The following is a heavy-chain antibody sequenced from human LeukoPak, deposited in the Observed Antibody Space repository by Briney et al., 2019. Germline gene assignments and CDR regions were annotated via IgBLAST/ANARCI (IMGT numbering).Heavy chain of an antibody. CDR2: ITTSTGKP. CDR3: ARDASMINFDY. D-gene: IGHD3-16*01. J-gene: IGHJ4*02. Sequence: ASVKVSCKASGYTFTVYSINWLRQAPGQGLEWMGWITTSTGKPTYAQGFTGRFVFSLDSSVSTTYLHINSLKAEDTAVYYCARDASMINFDYWGQGSLVTVSS. CDR1: GYTFTVYS. V-gene: IGHV7-4-1*02.